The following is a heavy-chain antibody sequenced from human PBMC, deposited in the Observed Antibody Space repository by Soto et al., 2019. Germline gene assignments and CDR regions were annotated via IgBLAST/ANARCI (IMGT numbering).Heavy chain of an antibody. J-gene: IGHJ3*02. D-gene: IGHD2-15*01. Sequence: ASVKVSCKASGYTFTSYGISWVRQAPGQGLEWMGWISAYNGNTNYAQKLQGRVTMTTDTSTSTAYMELRSLRSDDTAVYYCARADIVVVVARIGLAAFDIWGQGTMVTLSS. CDR3: ARADIVVVVARIGLAAFDI. CDR1: GYTFTSYG. CDR2: ISAYNGNT. V-gene: IGHV1-18*01.